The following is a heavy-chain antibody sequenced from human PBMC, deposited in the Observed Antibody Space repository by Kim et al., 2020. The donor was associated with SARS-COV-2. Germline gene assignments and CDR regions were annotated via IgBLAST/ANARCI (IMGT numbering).Heavy chain of an antibody. Sequence: GGSLRLSCAASGFTFSSYAMSWVRQAPGKGLEWVSAISGSGGSTYYADSVKGRFTISRDNSKNTLYLQMNSLRAEDTAVYYCATAGNWKTVWDWFDPWGQGTLVTVSS. V-gene: IGHV3-23*01. CDR3: ATAGNWKTVWDWFDP. J-gene: IGHJ5*02. D-gene: IGHD1-20*01. CDR2: ISGSGGST. CDR1: GFTFSSYA.